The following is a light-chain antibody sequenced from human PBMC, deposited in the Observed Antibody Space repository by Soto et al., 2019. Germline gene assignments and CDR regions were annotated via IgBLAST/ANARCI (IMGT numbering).Light chain of an antibody. CDR2: GAS. Sequence: EIVMTQYPATLSLSPGERATLSCRASQSVSSNLAWYQQKPGQAPRLLISGASTRATGIPARFSGSGSGTEFTLTISSLQSEDFAVYYCQQYNNWPPEPFGQGTKVEIK. CDR1: QSVSSN. CDR3: QQYNNWPPEP. J-gene: IGKJ1*01. V-gene: IGKV3-15*01.